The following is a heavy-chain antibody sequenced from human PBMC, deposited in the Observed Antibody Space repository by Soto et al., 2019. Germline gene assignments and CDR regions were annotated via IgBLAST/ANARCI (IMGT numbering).Heavy chain of an antibody. CDR3: ARVSETYYDFWSGYSSRYGMDV. CDR1: GFTFSSYA. Sequence: GGSLRLSCAASGFTFSSYAMHWVRQAAGKGLEWVALISYDGSSKYYADSVKGRFTISRDNSKNTLYLQMNSLRAEDTAVYYCARVSETYYDFWSGYSSRYGMDVWGQGTTVTVS. V-gene: IGHV3-30-3*01. J-gene: IGHJ6*02. D-gene: IGHD3-3*01. CDR2: ISYDGSSK.